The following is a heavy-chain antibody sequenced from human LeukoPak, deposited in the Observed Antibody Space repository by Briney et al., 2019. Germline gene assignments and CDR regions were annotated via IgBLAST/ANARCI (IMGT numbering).Heavy chain of an antibody. J-gene: IGHJ4*02. CDR2: ININSGGT. D-gene: IGHD3-22*01. CDR1: GYTFTDYY. V-gene: IGHV1-2*02. Sequence: ASVKVSCKTSGYTFTDYYMHWVRQAPGQGLEWMGWININSGGTNYPQKFQGRVTMTRDTSINTAYMELSSLRSDDTAVYYCARGFPPRRNYDSSGYYSYYFDYWGQGTLVTVSS. CDR3: ARGFPPRRNYDSSGYYSYYFDY.